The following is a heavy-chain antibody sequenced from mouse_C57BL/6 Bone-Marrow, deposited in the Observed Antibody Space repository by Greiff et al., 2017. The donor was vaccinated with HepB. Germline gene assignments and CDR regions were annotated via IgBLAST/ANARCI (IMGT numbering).Heavy chain of an antibody. CDR2: IYPGGGYT. Sequence: QVQLQQSGAELVRPGTSVKMSCKASGYTFTNYWIGWAKQRPGHGLEWIGDIYPGGGYTNYKEKFKGKATLTADKSSSTAYMQFSSLTSEDAAIYYCARSHITTGWYFDVWGTGTTVTVSS. J-gene: IGHJ1*03. D-gene: IGHD1-1*01. CDR3: ARSHITTGWYFDV. V-gene: IGHV1-63*01. CDR1: GYTFTNYW.